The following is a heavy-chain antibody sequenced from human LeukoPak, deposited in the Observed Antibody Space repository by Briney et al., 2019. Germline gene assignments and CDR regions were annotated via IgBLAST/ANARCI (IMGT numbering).Heavy chain of an antibody. CDR2: IHPNSGGT. D-gene: IGHD6-19*01. CDR1: GYTFTGYY. J-gene: IGHJ4*02. Sequence: ASVKVSCKSSGYTFTGYYIHWVRQAPGQGLEWMGWIHPNSGGTNYAQKFQGRVNMTRDTSINTAYMVLSRLRSDDTAVYYCESRSPSDGGGWYPLEDFDYWGQGTLVTVSS. V-gene: IGHV1-2*02. CDR3: ESRSPSDGGGWYPLEDFDY.